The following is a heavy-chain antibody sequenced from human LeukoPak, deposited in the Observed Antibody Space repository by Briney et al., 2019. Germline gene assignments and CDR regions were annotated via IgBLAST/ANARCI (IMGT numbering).Heavy chain of an antibody. J-gene: IGHJ4*02. CDR2: IHPEGNEK. D-gene: IGHD1-1*01. CDR1: GFTFSNFW. Sequence: GGSLRLSCAVSGFTFSNFWMSWVRQAPGRGLEWVANIHPEGNEKYHVESVKGRFTISRDNTKNLLFLQMNGLRVEDTAVYYCARGDDFSGDHWGQGTLVAVSS. CDR3: ARGDDFSGDH. V-gene: IGHV3-7*04.